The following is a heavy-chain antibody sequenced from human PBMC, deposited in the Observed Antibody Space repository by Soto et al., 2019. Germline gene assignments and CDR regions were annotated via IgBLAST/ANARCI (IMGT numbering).Heavy chain of an antibody. Sequence: SQTLSLTCSDSGGCITSYQWSWILHFPGKGLEWIAYSAYTGNTNYNPSLKSRVTISMDTSKNQLSLNLTSVTAADTAVYYCERDMHDGFTNYCDYWARATLVTVYS. V-gene: IGHV4-59*01. J-gene: IGHJ4*02. CDR2: SAYTGNT. CDR1: GGCITSYQ. CDR3: ERDMHDGFTNYCDY. D-gene: IGHD3-16*01.